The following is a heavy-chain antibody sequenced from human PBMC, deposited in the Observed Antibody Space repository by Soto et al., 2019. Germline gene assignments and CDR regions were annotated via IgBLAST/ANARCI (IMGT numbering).Heavy chain of an antibody. Sequence: SQTLSLTCVISGDSVSSNSATWNWIRQSPSRGLEWLGRTYYRSKWYNDYAVSVKSRITINPDTSKNQFSLQLNSVTPEDTAVYYCARGNYYDRSGDFDYWGQGTLVTVPS. V-gene: IGHV6-1*01. CDR1: GDSVSSNSAT. CDR3: ARGNYYDRSGDFDY. CDR2: TYYRSKWYN. D-gene: IGHD3-22*01. J-gene: IGHJ4*02.